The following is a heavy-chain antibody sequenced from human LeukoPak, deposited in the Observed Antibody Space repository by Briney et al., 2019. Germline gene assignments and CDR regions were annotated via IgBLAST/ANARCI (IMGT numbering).Heavy chain of an antibody. D-gene: IGHD5-12*01. CDR2: IYNSGST. J-gene: IGHJ4*02. Sequence: SETLSLTCTVSGGSISSYYWIWIRQPPGKGLEWIGYIYNSGSTNYNPSLKSRVTISLDTSKNQFSLKLSSVTAADTAVYYCARKANFDYWGQGTLVTVSS. CDR3: ARKANFDY. CDR1: GGSISSYY. V-gene: IGHV4-59*01.